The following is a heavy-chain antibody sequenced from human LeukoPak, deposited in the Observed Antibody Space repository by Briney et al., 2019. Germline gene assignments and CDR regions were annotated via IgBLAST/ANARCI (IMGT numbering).Heavy chain of an antibody. V-gene: IGHV4-59*08. D-gene: IGHD1-26*01. CDR3: ARHGRHLWDGDSRDYAFEL. CDR1: GDSIDSYY. J-gene: IGHJ3*01. Sequence: SETLSLTCSVSGDSIDSYYWSWIRQPPGKGLDWIGFSHVSGNTRYSPSLRGRATVSVDTSKNQVSLKLASVTAADSAVYFCARHGRHLWDGDSRDYAFELWGQGTLVTVSS. CDR2: SHVSGNT.